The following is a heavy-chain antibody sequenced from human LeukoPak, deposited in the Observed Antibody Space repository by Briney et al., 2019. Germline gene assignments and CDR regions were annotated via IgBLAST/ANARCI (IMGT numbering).Heavy chain of an antibody. V-gene: IGHV3-49*03. Sequence: GGSLRLSCTASGFTFGDYAMSWFRQAPGKGPEWVGFSRSKAYGGTTEYAASVKGRFTISRDDSKSIAYLQMNSLKTEDTAVYYCTRGLNKWELLPFDYWGQGTLVTVSS. J-gene: IGHJ4*02. D-gene: IGHD1-26*01. CDR1: GFTFGDYA. CDR3: TRGLNKWELLPFDY. CDR2: SRSKAYGGTT.